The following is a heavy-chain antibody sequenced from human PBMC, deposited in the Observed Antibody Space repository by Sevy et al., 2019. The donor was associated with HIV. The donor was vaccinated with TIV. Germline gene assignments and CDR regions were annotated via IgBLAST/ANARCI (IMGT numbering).Heavy chain of an antibody. J-gene: IGHJ4*02. D-gene: IGHD1-7*01. CDR3: AMAIRTNYYFDY. CDR2: INPNSGGT. V-gene: IGHV1-2*02. CDR1: GYTFTGYY. Sequence: ASVNVSCKASGYTFTGYYMHWVRQAPGQGLEWMGWINPNSGGTNYAQKFQGRVTLTRDMSISTAYMELSRLGYDDTAIYYCAMAIRTNYYFDYWGQGTLVTVSS.